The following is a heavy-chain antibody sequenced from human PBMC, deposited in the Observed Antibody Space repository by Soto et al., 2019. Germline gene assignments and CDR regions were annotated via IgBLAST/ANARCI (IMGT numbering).Heavy chain of an antibody. J-gene: IGHJ3*02. Sequence: QVQLVQSGAEVKKPGASVKVYCKASGYTFTSYDINWVRQATGQGLEWMGWMNPNSGNTGYAQKFQGRVTMTRITSISTAYMELSSLRSEDTAVYYCATRPLKYYYDRQSSAFDIWGQGTMVTVSS. V-gene: IGHV1-8*01. D-gene: IGHD3-22*01. CDR1: GYTFTSYD. CDR2: MNPNSGNT. CDR3: ATRPLKYYYDRQSSAFDI.